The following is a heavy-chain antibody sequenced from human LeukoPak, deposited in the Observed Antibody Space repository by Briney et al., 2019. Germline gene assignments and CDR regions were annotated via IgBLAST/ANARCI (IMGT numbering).Heavy chain of an antibody. D-gene: IGHD5-12*01. CDR1: GFTFSSYA. J-gene: IGHJ4*02. Sequence: GGSLRLSCAASGFTFSSYALSWVLQAPGKGLEWVSAISGSGGSTYYADSVKGRFTISRDNSKNTLYLQMNSLRAEDTAVYYCAKEDKRGYSGYDRLDYWGQGTLVTVSS. CDR3: AKEDKRGYSGYDRLDY. V-gene: IGHV3-23*01. CDR2: ISGSGGST.